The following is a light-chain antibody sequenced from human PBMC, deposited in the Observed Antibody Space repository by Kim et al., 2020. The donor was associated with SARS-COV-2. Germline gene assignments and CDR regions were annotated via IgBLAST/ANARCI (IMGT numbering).Light chain of an antibody. CDR1: QDIRND. J-gene: IGKJ5*01. Sequence: SASVGDRVTITCPASQDIRNDLGWYQQNPGRAPKRLIYGASSLQSGVPSRFSGSGSGTEFTLTISSVQPEDFATYFCLQHSTYPITFGQGTRLEIK. CDR2: GAS. CDR3: LQHSTYPIT. V-gene: IGKV1-17*01.